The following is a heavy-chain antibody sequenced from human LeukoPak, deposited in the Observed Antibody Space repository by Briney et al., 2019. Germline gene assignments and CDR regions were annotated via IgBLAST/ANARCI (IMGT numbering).Heavy chain of an antibody. CDR2: IIPIFGTA. CDR1: GGTFSSYA. D-gene: IGHD3-3*01. J-gene: IGHJ1*01. Sequence: GASVKVSCKASGGTFSSYAISWVRQAPGQRLEWMGGIIPIFGTANYAQKFQGRVTITTDESTSTAYMELSSLRSEDTAVYYCARDLEWSTESAEYFQHWGQGTLVTVSS. V-gene: IGHV1-69*05. CDR3: ARDLEWSTESAEYFQH.